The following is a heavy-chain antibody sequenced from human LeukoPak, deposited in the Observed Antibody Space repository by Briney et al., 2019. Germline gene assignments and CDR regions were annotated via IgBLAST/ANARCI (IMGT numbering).Heavy chain of an antibody. D-gene: IGHD3-22*01. CDR3: ARGGGYYDSSGYLHDAFDI. V-gene: IGHV1-18*01. J-gene: IGHJ3*02. Sequence: ASVKVSCKASGYSFTSFAISWVRQAPGQGLEWMGWINPYNGETNYAQKLQGRVTMTTDTSTSTAYMELRSLRSDDTAVYYCARGGGYYDSSGYLHDAFDIWGQGTMVTVSS. CDR1: GYSFTSFA. CDR2: INPYNGET.